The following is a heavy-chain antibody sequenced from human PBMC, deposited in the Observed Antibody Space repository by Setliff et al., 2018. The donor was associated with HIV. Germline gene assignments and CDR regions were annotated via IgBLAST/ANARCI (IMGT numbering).Heavy chain of an antibody. J-gene: IGHJ4*02. CDR1: GGSNSRYY. V-gene: IGHV4-59*01. D-gene: IGHD3-22*01. Sequence: SETLSLTCTVSGGSNSRYYWSWIRQSPGKGLEWIGYVYFTGHTNLNPSLKSRVTMSIDTPQNQFSLTLTSVTAADTAVYYCARDHHYYDSSGYYWRDYWGQGTLVTVSS. CDR3: ARDHHYYDSSGYYWRDY. CDR2: VYFTGHT.